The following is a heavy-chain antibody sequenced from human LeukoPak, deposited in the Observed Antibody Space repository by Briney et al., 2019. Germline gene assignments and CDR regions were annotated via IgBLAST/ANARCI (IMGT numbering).Heavy chain of an antibody. V-gene: IGHV1-69*06. J-gene: IGHJ4*02. CDR2: IIPIFGTA. Sequence: GASVKVSCKASGGTFSSYAISWVRQAPGQGLECMGGIIPIFGTANYAQKFQGRVTITADKSTSTAYMELSSLRSEDTAVYYCARGPGRYNWNDGYFDYWGQGTLVTVSS. CDR3: ARGPGRYNWNDGYFDY. CDR1: GGTFSSYA. D-gene: IGHD1-20*01.